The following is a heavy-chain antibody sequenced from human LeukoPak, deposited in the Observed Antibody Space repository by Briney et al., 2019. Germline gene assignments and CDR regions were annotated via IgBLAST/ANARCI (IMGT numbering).Heavy chain of an antibody. CDR2: ISYSGDT. J-gene: IGHJ3*02. Sequence: PSETLSLTCTVSSGSISTYYWNWIRRPPGKGLEWIGYISYSGDTNYNPSLKSRLTISVDTSKNQFSLNLSSVTAADTAVYYCARDVRPLVHAFDIWGLGTMVTVSS. CDR1: SGSISTYY. V-gene: IGHV4-59*01. D-gene: IGHD6-6*01. CDR3: ARDVRPLVHAFDI.